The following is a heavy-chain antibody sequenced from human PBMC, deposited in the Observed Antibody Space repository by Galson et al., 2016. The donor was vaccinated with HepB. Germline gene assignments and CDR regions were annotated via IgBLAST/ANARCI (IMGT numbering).Heavy chain of an antibody. J-gene: IGHJ4*02. Sequence: SLRLSCAASGFTFSSYAMHWVRQAPGKGLEWVSSISGSGNSPYYADSVKGRFTISRDNSRNTLFLQMNCLRPDDTAIYYCAKAVEMRPRGLSPDWGQGTLVAVSS. D-gene: IGHD5-24*01. V-gene: IGHV3-23*01. CDR1: GFTFSSYA. CDR2: ISGSGNSP. CDR3: AKAVEMRPRGLSPD.